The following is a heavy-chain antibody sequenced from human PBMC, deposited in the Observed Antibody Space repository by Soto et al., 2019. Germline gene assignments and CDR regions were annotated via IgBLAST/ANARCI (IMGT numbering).Heavy chain of an antibody. Sequence: EVQLVEAGGGLVQPGGSLRLSCAASGFTVSSNYMSWVRQAPGKGLEWVSVIYSGGTTYYADSVKGRFTNSRDNSKNTLYLQMNSLRAEDKAVYYCARNGDSSDYRGWFDPWGQGTLVNVSS. CDR1: GFTVSSNY. CDR3: ARNGDSSDYRGWFDP. D-gene: IGHD3-22*01. CDR2: IYSGGTT. J-gene: IGHJ5*02. V-gene: IGHV3-66*01.